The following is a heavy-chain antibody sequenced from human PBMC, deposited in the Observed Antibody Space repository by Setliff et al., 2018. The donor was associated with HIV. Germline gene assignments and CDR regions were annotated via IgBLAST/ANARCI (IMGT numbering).Heavy chain of an antibody. CDR2: IYYSGNT. V-gene: IGHV4-39*07. J-gene: IGHJ4*02. CDR1: GGSISSSNYC. Sequence: SETLSLTCSVSGGSISSSNYCWGWIRQPPGKGLEWIGSIYYSGNTYYNPSLKSRVSISVDTSKNQFSLKLSSVTAADTAVYYCAREAVSYSSGYYYNPDYWGQGTLVTVSS. D-gene: IGHD3-22*01. CDR3: AREAVSYSSGYYYNPDY.